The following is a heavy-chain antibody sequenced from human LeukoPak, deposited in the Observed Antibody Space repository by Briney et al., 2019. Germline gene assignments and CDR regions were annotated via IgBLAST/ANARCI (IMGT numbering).Heavy chain of an antibody. D-gene: IGHD4-17*01. CDR1: GYTFTTYD. V-gene: IGHV1-8*01. J-gene: IGHJ4*02. Sequence: ASVKVSCKTSGYTFTTYDINWVRQATGQGLEWMGWMNPKSGYTGNPQKFQGRVTMTRNTAINTAYMELSSLRSEDTAVYYCARTDGDLDYWGQGTLVTASS. CDR2: MNPKSGYT. CDR3: ARTDGDLDY.